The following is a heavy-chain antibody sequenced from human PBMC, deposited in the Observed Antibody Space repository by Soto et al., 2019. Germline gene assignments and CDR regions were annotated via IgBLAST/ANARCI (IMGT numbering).Heavy chain of an antibody. Sequence: SETLSLTCTVSGGSISSSSYYWCWIRHPPGKGLEWIGNIYYSGSTYYNPSLKSRVTISVDTSKNQFPLKLSSVTAADTAVYYCMLGSGWKEFDYCGQGTQVTVSS. CDR3: MLGSGWKEFDY. D-gene: IGHD3-22*01. CDR2: IYYSGST. V-gene: IGHV4-39*01. J-gene: IGHJ4*02. CDR1: GGSISSSSYY.